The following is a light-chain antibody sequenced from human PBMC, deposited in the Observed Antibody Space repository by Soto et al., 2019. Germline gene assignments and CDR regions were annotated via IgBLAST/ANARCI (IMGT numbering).Light chain of an antibody. CDR1: QSVSSN. V-gene: IGKV3-15*01. J-gene: IGKJ4*01. CDR3: QQYNNWPALT. Sequence: EIVMTQSPATLSVSPGERATLSCRASQSVSSNLAWYQQKPGQAPRHLIYGASTRATGIPARFSGSGSGTEFTLTISSLQSEDFAVSYCQQYNNWPALTFGGGTKVEIK. CDR2: GAS.